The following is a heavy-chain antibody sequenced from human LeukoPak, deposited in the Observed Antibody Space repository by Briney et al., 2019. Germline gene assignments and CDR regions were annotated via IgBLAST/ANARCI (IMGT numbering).Heavy chain of an antibody. CDR1: GFTFSSYA. J-gene: IGHJ4*02. D-gene: IGHD2-21*02. V-gene: IGHV3-23*01. Sequence: GRSLTLSCAASGFTFSSYAMRWVSQAPGNGLESVSAISGSGGSTYSADSVKGRFTISRDNSKSTLYLQMNSLRAEDTAVYYCAKRGSAYCGGDCYSSFDYWGQGTLVTVSS. CDR2: ISGSGGST. CDR3: AKRGSAYCGGDCYSSFDY.